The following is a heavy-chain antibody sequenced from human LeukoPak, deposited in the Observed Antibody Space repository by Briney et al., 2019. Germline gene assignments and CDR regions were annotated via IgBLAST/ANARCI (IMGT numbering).Heavy chain of an antibody. V-gene: IGHV5-51*01. CDR1: GYSFTSYW. CDR2: IYPGDSDT. J-gene: IGHJ3*02. Sequence: GESLKISCKGSGYSFTSYWIGWVRQMPGKGLEGMGIIYPGDSDTRYSPSFQGQVTISADKSISTAYLQWSSLKASDTAMYYCARRPAYYYDSSGYLDHAFDIWGQGTMVTVSS. D-gene: IGHD3-22*01. CDR3: ARRPAYYYDSSGYLDHAFDI.